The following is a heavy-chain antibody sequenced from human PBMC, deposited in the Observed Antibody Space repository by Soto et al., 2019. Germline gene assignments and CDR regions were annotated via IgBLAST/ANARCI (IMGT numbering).Heavy chain of an antibody. D-gene: IGHD3-10*01. V-gene: IGHV3-23*01. Sequence: GGSLRLSCAASGFTFSSNAMSWVRQAPGKGLEWVSVITNTGGDTLYADSVKGRFTISRDNSKNTLYLQMNSLRAEDTAIYYWARAGGESCPGSQVFVTGGRGTRVAASS. J-gene: IGHJ4*02. CDR1: GFTFSSNA. CDR3: ARAGGESCPGSQVFVT. CDR2: ITNTGGDT.